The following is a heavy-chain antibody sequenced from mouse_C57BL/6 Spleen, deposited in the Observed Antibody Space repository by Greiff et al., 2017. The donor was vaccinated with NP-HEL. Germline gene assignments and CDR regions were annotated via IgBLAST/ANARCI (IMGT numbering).Heavy chain of an antibody. CDR1: GFTFSSYA. J-gene: IGHJ4*01. CDR2: ISDGGSYT. D-gene: IGHD1-1*01. V-gene: IGHV5-4*01. CDR3: AREVYRGAMDY. Sequence: EVQVVESGGGLVKPGGSLKLSCAASGFTFSSYAMSWVRQTPEKRLEWVATISDGGSYTYYPDNVKGRFTISRDNAKNNLYLQMSHLKSEDTAMYYCAREVYRGAMDYWGQGTSVTVSS.